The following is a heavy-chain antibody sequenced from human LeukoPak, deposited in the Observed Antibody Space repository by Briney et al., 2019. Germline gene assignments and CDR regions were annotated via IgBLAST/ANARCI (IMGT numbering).Heavy chain of an antibody. V-gene: IGHV3-7*01. J-gene: IGHJ5*02. Sequence: GGSLRLSCAASGFTFSSYWMGWLRQAPGKGLEWVANIKPDGNEIYYVDSVKGRFTISRDNAKNSVYLQMNNLRAEDTALYFCGRVIPWGCFDPWGQGTLVTVSS. CDR2: IKPDGNEI. CDR1: GFTFSSYW. CDR3: GRVIPWGCFDP. D-gene: IGHD1-26*01.